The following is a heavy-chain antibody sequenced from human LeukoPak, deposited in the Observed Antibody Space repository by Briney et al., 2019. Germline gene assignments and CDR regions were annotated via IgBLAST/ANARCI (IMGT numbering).Heavy chain of an antibody. CDR3: ARVLHKRNYDSSDYYGS. Sequence: GGSLRLSCAASGFTFSSYSMNGVRQAPGKGLEWISYISSSSSTIYYADSVKGRFTISRDNAKNSLYLQLNSLRAEDTAVYYCARVLHKRNYDSSDYYGSWGQGTLVTVSS. V-gene: IGHV3-48*01. D-gene: IGHD3-22*01. CDR2: ISSSSSTI. J-gene: IGHJ5*02. CDR1: GFTFSSYS.